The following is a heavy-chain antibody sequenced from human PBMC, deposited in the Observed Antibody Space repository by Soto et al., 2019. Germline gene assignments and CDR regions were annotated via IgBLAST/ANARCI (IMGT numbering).Heavy chain of an antibody. Sequence: GGSLRLSYVVSGFSVSSNYMSWVRQAPGKGLEWVSSISSSSSYIYYADSVKGRFTISRDNAKNSLYLQMNSLRAEDTAVYYCARDQPGYSYGYGLGYWGQGTLVTVSS. D-gene: IGHD5-18*01. CDR2: ISSSSSYI. CDR3: ARDQPGYSYGYGLGY. V-gene: IGHV3-21*01. J-gene: IGHJ4*02. CDR1: GFSVSSNY.